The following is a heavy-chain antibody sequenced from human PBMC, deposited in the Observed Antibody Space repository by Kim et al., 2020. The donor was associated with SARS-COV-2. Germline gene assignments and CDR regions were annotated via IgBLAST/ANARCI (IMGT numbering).Heavy chain of an antibody. CDR2: ISWNSGSI. CDR3: AKGAAMDVYFDY. V-gene: IGHV3-9*01. D-gene: IGHD5-18*01. CDR1: GFTFDDYA. J-gene: IGHJ4*02. Sequence: GGSLRLSCAASGFTFDDYAMHWVQQAPGKGLEWVSGISWNSGSIGYADSVKGRFTISRDNAKNSLYLQMNSLRAEDTALYYCAKGAAMDVYFDYWGQGTLVTVSS.